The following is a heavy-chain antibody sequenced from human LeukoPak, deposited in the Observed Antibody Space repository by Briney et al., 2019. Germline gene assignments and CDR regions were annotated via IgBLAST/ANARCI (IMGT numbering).Heavy chain of an antibody. J-gene: IGHJ6*03. V-gene: IGHV1-18*01. D-gene: IGHD2-2*02. CDR2: ISAYNGNT. CDR1: GYSFTDYY. CDR3: ARVIVVVPAAIRHYYYYYMDV. Sequence: GASVKVSCKTSGYSFTDYYMHWVRQAPGQGLEWMGWISAYNGNTNYAQKLQGRVTMTTDTSTSTAYMELRSLRSDDTAVYYCARVIVVVPAAIRHYYYYYMDVWGKGTTVTVSS.